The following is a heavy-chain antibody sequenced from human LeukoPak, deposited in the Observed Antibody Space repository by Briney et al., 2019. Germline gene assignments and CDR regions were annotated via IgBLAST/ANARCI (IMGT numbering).Heavy chain of an antibody. D-gene: IGHD1-14*01. CDR3: AKDHTIRSFDS. Sequence: GGSLRLSCAASGFTFSSYAMHWVRQAPGKGLEWVAVISYDGSNKYYADSVKGRFTISRDNSKNTLYLQMNSLRSDDTAVYYCAKDHTIRSFDSWGQGTLVTVSS. J-gene: IGHJ4*02. CDR1: GFTFSSYA. CDR2: ISYDGSNK. V-gene: IGHV3-30-3*01.